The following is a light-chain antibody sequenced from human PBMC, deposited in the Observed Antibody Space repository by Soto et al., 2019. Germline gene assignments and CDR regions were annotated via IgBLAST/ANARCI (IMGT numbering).Light chain of an antibody. CDR3: MQGTQVPST. CDR2: KIS. CDR1: QSLVHRDGNTY. Sequence: DIVMTQTPLSSLVTLGQPASISCTSSQSLVHRDGNTYLRWFQQRPGQPPRPLIYKISNRFSGVPDRFSGSGAGTDFTLKIDRVEAEDVGVYYCMQGTQVPSTFGQGTRLEIK. J-gene: IGKJ2*01. V-gene: IGKV2-24*01.